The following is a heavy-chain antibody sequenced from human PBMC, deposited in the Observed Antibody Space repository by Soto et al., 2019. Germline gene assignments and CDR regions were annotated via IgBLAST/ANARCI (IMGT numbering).Heavy chain of an antibody. CDR2: IDPSDSYT. J-gene: IGHJ6*02. CDR3: ARAFRRRLAPYDYYGMDV. CDR1: GYTFTDYW. Sequence: EVQLVQSGAEVKKPGESLRISCEGFGYTFTDYWITWLRQRPGKGLEYVGKIDPSDSYTTYSPSFKGLVTISVNKSIRSAYLQWNSLKASATATYFCARAFRRRLAPYDYYGMDVWCQGTTVTAS. D-gene: IGHD6-25*01. V-gene: IGHV5-10-1*03.